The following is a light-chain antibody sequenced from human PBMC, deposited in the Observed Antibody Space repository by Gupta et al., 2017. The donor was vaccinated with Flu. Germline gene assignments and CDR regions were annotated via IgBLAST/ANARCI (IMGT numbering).Light chain of an antibody. V-gene: IGKV3-20*01. J-gene: IGKJ2*01. CDR2: GAS. CDR3: QQYGSSPLST. CDR1: QSISSTY. Sequence: EIVLTQSPGTLSLSPGERATLSCRASQSISSTYLTWYQQKPGQAPRLLIYGASSRATGIPDRFSGSASGTDFTLTISRLEPEDFAVYYCQQYGSSPLSTFGQGTKLEIK.